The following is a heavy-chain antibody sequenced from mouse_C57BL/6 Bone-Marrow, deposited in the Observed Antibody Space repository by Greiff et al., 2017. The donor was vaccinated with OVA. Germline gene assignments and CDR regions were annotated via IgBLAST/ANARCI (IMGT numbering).Heavy chain of an antibody. Sequence: QVQLQQPGAELVKPGASVKMSCKASGYTFTSYWITWVKQRPGQGLEWIGDIYPGSGSTNYNEKFKTKATLTVDTSSSTAYMQLSSLTSEDSAVYYCAREAHYGSSYGVYWYFDVWGTGTTVTVSS. CDR1: GYTFTSYW. CDR2: IYPGSGST. D-gene: IGHD1-1*01. J-gene: IGHJ1*03. V-gene: IGHV1-55*01. CDR3: AREAHYGSSYGVYWYFDV.